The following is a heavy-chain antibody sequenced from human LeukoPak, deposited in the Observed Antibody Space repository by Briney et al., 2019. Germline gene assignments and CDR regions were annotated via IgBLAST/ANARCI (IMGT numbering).Heavy chain of an antibody. J-gene: IGHJ4*02. V-gene: IGHV3-30-3*01. Sequence: XWVRXAPGKGLEWVAVISYDGSNKYYADSVKGRFTISRDYSKNTLYLQMNSLRAEDTAVYYCARDYWGQGTLVTVSS. CDR3: ARDY. CDR2: ISYDGSNK.